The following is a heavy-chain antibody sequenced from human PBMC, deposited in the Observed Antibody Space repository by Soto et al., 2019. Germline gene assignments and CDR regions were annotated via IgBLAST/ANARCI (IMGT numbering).Heavy chain of an antibody. J-gene: IGHJ4*02. CDR2: INAGNGNT. Sequence: QVQLVQSGAEVKKPGASVKVSCKASGYTFTSYAMHWVRQAPGQRLEWMGWINAGNGNTKYSQKFQGRVTITRDTSASIAYMELSSLRSEDTAVYYCARSIVVVTAPDYWGQGTLVTVSS. CDR1: GYTFTSYA. CDR3: ARSIVVVTAPDY. V-gene: IGHV1-3*01. D-gene: IGHD2-21*02.